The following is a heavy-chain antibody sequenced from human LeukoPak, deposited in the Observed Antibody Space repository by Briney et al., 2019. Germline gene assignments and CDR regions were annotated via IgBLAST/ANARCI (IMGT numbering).Heavy chain of an antibody. V-gene: IGHV1-69*13. CDR2: IIPIFGTA. D-gene: IGHD5-18*01. CDR3: AARARTVDTAMVPFDY. CDR1: GGTFSSYA. Sequence: SVKVSCKAFGGTFSSYAISWVRQAPGQRLEWMGGIIPIFGTANYAQKFQGRVTITADESTSTAYMELSSLRSEDTAVYYCAARARTVDTAMVPFDYWGQGTLVTVSS. J-gene: IGHJ4*02.